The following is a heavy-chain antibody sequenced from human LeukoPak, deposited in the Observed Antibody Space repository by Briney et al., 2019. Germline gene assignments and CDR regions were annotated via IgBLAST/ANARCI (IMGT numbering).Heavy chain of an antibody. CDR1: GFTFKNYW. CDR3: ARDEYYYGMDV. V-gene: IGHV3-7*01. J-gene: IGHJ6*02. CDR2: IKQDESQK. Sequence: GGSLRLSRAASGFTFKNYWMSWVRQAPGKGLEWVANIKQDESQKYYADSVKGRFTISRDNAKNPLYLQMNSLRAEDTAVYYCARDEYYYGMDVWGQGTTVTVSS.